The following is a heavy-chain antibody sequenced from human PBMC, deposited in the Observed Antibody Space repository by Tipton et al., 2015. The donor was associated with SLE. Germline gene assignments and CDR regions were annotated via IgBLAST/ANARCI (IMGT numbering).Heavy chain of an antibody. V-gene: IGHV5-10-1*01. Sequence: GHVTISADKSISTAYLQWSSLKASDTAMYYCARQGIAAADPFDYWGQGTLVTVSS. J-gene: IGHJ4*02. CDR3: ARQGIAAADPFDY. D-gene: IGHD6-13*01.